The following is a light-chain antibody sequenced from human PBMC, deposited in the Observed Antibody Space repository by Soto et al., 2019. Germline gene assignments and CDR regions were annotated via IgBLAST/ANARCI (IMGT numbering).Light chain of an antibody. CDR2: EVT. V-gene: IGLV2-8*01. CDR1: SSDIGGYNF. J-gene: IGLJ1*01. Sequence: QSALTQPPSASGSPGQSVTISCTGTSSDIGGYNFVSWYQQFPGKAPKLIIYEVTKRPSGVPDRFSGSKSGNTASLTVSGLQTADEADYCCSSYGGSNNFVFGTGTKVTVL. CDR3: SSYGGSNNFV.